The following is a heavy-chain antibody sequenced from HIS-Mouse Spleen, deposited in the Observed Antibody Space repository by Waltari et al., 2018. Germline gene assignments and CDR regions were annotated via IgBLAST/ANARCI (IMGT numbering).Heavy chain of an antibody. D-gene: IGHD6-13*01. CDR3: AREIPYSSSWYDWYFDL. CDR2: IYYSGST. CDR1: GGSSSSSSYY. J-gene: IGHJ2*01. Sequence: QLQLQESGPGLVKPSETLSLTCTVSGGSSSSSSYYWGWIRQPPGKGLEWIGSIYYSGSTYYNPSLKSRDTISVDTSKNQFSLKLSSVTAADTAVYYCAREIPYSSSWYDWYFDLWGRGTLVTVSS. V-gene: IGHV4-39*07.